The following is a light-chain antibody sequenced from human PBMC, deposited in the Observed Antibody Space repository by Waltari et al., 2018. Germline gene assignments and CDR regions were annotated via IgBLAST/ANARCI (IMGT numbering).Light chain of an antibody. CDR1: HIGSKS. Sequence: SYVLTQPPSVSLAPGQTARITCGGNHIGSKSVHWYQRKTGQALVVVVYDDSDRPSGIPERFSGANSGNTATLTISRVEAGDEADYYCQVWDRSSDHWVFGGGTKLTVL. V-gene: IGLV3-21*02. CDR2: DDS. CDR3: QVWDRSSDHWV. J-gene: IGLJ3*02.